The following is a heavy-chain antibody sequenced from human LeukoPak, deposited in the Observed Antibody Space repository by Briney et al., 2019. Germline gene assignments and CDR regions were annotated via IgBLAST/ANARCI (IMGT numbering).Heavy chain of an antibody. D-gene: IGHD3-3*01. CDR3: ARDLLENYDFWSGYYDY. CDR1: GFTFSSYW. Sequence: GGSLRLSWAAAGFTFSSYWMSWVRQAPGKGLEWVANIKQDGSEKYYVDSVKGRFTISRDNAKNSLYLQMNSLRAEDTAVYYCARDLLENYDFWSGYYDYWGQGILVTVSS. CDR2: IKQDGSEK. V-gene: IGHV3-7*01. J-gene: IGHJ4*02.